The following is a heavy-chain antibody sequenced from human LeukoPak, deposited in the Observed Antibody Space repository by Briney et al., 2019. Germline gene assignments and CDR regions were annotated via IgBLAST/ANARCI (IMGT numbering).Heavy chain of an antibody. D-gene: IGHD3-10*01. CDR1: GFTFSSYW. J-gene: IGHJ4*02. CDR3: ARDSPFGVY. CDR2: IKQDGSEK. Sequence: PGRSLRLSCAASGFTFSSYWMSWVRQAPGKGLEWVANIKQDGSEKNYVDSVKGRFIISRDNTKNSLYMQVNSLRVEDTAVYYCARDSPFGVYWGQGALVTVSS. V-gene: IGHV3-7*01.